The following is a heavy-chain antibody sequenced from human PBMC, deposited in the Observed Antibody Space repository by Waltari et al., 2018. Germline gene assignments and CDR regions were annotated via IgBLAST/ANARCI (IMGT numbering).Heavy chain of an antibody. D-gene: IGHD3-16*01. J-gene: IGHJ4*02. CDR1: GFKFRTFA. V-gene: IGHV3-23*03. CDR3: AKDGGGYYDH. Sequence: DVQLLESGGGLVQPGGSLRLACAASGFKFRTFAMSWVRQAPGKGLEWVSVVYIGGVTTFYGDSVKGRFTISREDSTNTVFLQMGSLRADDTAVYYCAKDGGGYYDHWGQGALVTVSS. CDR2: VYIGGVTT.